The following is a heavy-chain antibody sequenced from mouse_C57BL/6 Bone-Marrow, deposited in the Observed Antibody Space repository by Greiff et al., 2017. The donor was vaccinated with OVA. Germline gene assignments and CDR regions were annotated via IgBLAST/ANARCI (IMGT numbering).Heavy chain of an antibody. Sequence: VQLQQPGAELVRPGSSVKLSCKASGYTFTSYWMHWVKQRPIQGLDWIGNIDPSDSETHYNQKFKDKATLTVDKSSSTAYMQLSSLTSEDSAVYYCARSNYGNYVLAYWGQGTLVTVSA. CDR1: GYTFTSYW. D-gene: IGHD2-1*01. V-gene: IGHV1-52*01. CDR3: ARSNYGNYVLAY. J-gene: IGHJ3*01. CDR2: IDPSDSET.